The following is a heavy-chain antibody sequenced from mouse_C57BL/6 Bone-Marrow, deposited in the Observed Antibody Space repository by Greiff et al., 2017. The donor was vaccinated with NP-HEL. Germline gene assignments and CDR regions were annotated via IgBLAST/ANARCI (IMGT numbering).Heavy chain of an antibody. D-gene: IGHD3-3*01. CDR2: IDPSDSYT. CDR3: ARGTWAWVAY. V-gene: IGHV1-69*01. J-gene: IGHJ3*01. Sequence: QVQLQQPGAELVMPGASVKLSCKASGYTFTSYWMHWVKQRPGQGLEWIGEIDPSDSYTNYNQKFKGKSTLTVDKSSSTAYMQLSSLTSEDSAVYYCARGTWAWVAYWGQGTLVTVSA. CDR1: GYTFTSYW.